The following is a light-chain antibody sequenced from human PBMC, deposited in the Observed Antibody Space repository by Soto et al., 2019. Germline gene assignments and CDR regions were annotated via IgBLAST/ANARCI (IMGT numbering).Light chain of an antibody. J-gene: IGLJ3*02. CDR2: EVS. V-gene: IGLV2-14*01. Sequence: QSALTQPASVSGSPGQSITISCTGTSSDVGGYNYVSWYQQHPGKAPKLMIYEVSNRPSGVSNRFSGSKSGNTASLTISGLQAEDEADYYCRSYTNSSTWVFGGGTKVTVL. CDR3: RSYTNSSTWV. CDR1: SSDVGGYNY.